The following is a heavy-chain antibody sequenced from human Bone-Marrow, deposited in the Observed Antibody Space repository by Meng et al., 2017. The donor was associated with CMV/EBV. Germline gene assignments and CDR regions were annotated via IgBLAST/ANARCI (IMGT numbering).Heavy chain of an antibody. CDR3: AILGVVVISAFDI. V-gene: IGHV3-21*05. D-gene: IGHD3-22*01. CDR1: GFTFSSYE. Sequence: GESLKISCAASGFTFSSYEMNWVCQAPGKGLEWVSYISSSSSYIYYADSVKGRFTISRDNAKNSLYLQMNSLRAEDTAVYYCAILGVVVISAFDIWGQGTMVTVSS. J-gene: IGHJ3*02. CDR2: ISSSSSYI.